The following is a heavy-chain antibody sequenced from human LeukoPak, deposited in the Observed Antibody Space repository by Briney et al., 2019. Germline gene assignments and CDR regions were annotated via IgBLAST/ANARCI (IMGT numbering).Heavy chain of an antibody. V-gene: IGHV3-15*01. D-gene: IGHD6-13*01. Sequence: GGSPRLSCAASGFTFSNAWMSWVRQAPGKGLEWVGRIKSKTDGGTTDYAAPVKGRFTISRDDSKNTLYLQMNSLKTEDTAVYYCTTDLAAAGAFDYWGQGTLVTVSS. J-gene: IGHJ4*02. CDR1: GFTFSNAW. CDR2: IKSKTDGGTT. CDR3: TTDLAAAGAFDY.